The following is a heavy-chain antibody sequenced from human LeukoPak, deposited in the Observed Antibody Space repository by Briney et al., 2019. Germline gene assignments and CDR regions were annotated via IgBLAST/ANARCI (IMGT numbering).Heavy chain of an antibody. V-gene: IGHV1-2*02. J-gene: IGHJ4*02. CDR2: INPNSGGT. D-gene: IGHD4-17*01. CDR1: GYTLTGYY. Sequence: ASVKVSCKASGYTLTGYYIHWVRQAPGQGLEWMGWINPNSGGTNYAQKFQGRVTMTRDTSISTAYMELSRLRSDDTAVYYCAMGETVTTPPRDYWGQGTLVTVSS. CDR3: AMGETVTTPPRDY.